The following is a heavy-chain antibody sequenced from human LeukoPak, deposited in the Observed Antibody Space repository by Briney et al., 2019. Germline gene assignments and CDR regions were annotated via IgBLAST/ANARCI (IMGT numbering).Heavy chain of an antibody. J-gene: IGHJ4*02. CDR1: GDSVSSNSAA. CDR2: TYYRSKWYN. Sequence: SQTLSLTCAISGDSVSSNSAAWNWIRQSPSRGLEWLGRTYYRSKWYNDYAVSVKSRITINPDTSKNQFSLQLNSVTPEDTAVYYCARDTPPVGSSWYYFDYWGQGTLVTVSS. CDR3: ARDTPPVGSSWYYFDY. V-gene: IGHV6-1*01. D-gene: IGHD6-13*01.